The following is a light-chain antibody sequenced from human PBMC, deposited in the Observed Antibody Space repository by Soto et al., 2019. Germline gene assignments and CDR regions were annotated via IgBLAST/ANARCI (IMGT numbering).Light chain of an antibody. J-gene: IGKJ2*01. CDR1: QSVSRR. Sequence: DIQMTQSPLSLSASVGDTVTITCRASQSVSRRLAWYQQKPGKAPKLLIYDASSLESGVPSRFSGRGSGTEFTLTISSLQPDDCATYYCHTYNSYSLHTFGQGTKLEIK. CDR3: HTYNSYSLHT. CDR2: DAS. V-gene: IGKV1-5*01.